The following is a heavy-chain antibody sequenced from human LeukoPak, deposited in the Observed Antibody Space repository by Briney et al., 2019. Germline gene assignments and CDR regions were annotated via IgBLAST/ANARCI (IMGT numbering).Heavy chain of an antibody. CDR3: AKDRRWYYYYYMDV. Sequence: GGSLRLSCAASGFTFSSYGMHWVRQAPGQGLEWVAFIRYDGSNKYYADSVKGRFTISRDNSKNTLYLQMNSLRAEDTAVYYCAKDRRWYYYYYMDVWGKGTTVTVSS. CDR1: GFTFSSYG. J-gene: IGHJ6*03. D-gene: IGHD2-15*01. CDR2: IRYDGSNK. V-gene: IGHV3-30*02.